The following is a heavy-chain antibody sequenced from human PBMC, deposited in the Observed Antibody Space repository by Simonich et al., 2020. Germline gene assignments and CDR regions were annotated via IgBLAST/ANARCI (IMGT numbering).Heavy chain of an antibody. V-gene: IGHV3-21*01. D-gene: IGHD3-10*01. CDR1: GFTLSSYS. J-gene: IGHJ4*02. CDR2: ISSSSSYI. CDR3: ARDTSYYGSGSYYFDY. Sequence: GGGLVKPGGSLRLSCPASGFTLSSYSMNWVRQAPGKGLDWVSSISSSSSYIYYADSVKGRFTISRDNAKNSLYLQMNSLRAEDTAVYYCARDTSYYGSGSYYFDYWGQGTLVTVSS.